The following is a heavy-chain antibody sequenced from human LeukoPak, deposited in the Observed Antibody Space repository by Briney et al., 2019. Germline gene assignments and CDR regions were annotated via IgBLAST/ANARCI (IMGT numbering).Heavy chain of an antibody. Sequence: PGGSLRLSCAASGFTFSSYWMHWIRQAPGKGLVWVSRINSDGSSTSYADSVKGRFTISRDNAKNTLYLQMNSLRAEDTAVYYCASISSGYYPFDYWGQGTLVTVSS. V-gene: IGHV3-74*01. CDR3: ASISSGYYPFDY. CDR2: INSDGSST. CDR1: GFTFSSYW. J-gene: IGHJ4*02. D-gene: IGHD3-22*01.